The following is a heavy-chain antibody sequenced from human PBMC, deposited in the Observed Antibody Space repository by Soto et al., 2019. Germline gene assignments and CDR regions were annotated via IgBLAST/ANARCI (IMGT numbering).Heavy chain of an antibody. D-gene: IGHD2-15*01. CDR1: GYTFTSYA. V-gene: IGHV1-3*01. J-gene: IGHJ5*02. Sequence: QVQLVQSGAEVKKPGASVKVSCKASGYTFTSYAMHWVRQAPGQRLEWMGWINAGNGNTKYSQKFQGRVTITRDTSASTAYMELSSLRSEVTAVYYCARAGYCSGGSCYPRWFDPWGQGTLVTVPS. CDR2: INAGNGNT. CDR3: ARAGYCSGGSCYPRWFDP.